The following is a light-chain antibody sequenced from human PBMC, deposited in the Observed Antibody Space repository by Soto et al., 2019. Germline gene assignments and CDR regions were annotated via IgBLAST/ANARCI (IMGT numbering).Light chain of an antibody. V-gene: IGLV4-60*03. CDR1: SGHSSHI. CDR3: ETWDSNTRV. J-gene: IGLJ2*01. CDR2: LEGSGSF. Sequence: QLVLTQSSSASASLGSSVKLTCTLSSGHSSHIIAWHQQQPGKAPRYLMKLEGSGSFNKGSGVPDRFSGSSSGADRYLTISNLQSEDEADYYCETWDSNTRVFGGGTKVTVL.